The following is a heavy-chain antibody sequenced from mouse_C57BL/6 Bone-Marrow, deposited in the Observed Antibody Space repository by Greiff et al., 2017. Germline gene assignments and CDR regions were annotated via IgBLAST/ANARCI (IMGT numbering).Heavy chain of an antibody. Sequence: EVKLMESGGGLVKPGGSLKLSCAASGFTFSDYGMHWVRQAPEKGLEWVAYISSGSSTIYYADTVKGRFTISRDNAKNTLFLQMTSLRSEDTAMYYCAIIYYDYDDEAYFDVWGTGTTVTVSS. CDR3: AIIYYDYDDEAYFDV. V-gene: IGHV5-17*01. CDR2: ISSGSSTI. CDR1: GFTFSDYG. J-gene: IGHJ1*03. D-gene: IGHD2-4*01.